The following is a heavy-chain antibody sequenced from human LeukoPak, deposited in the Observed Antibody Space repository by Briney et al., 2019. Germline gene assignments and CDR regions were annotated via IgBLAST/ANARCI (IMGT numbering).Heavy chain of an antibody. CDR1: GFTFSDYY. V-gene: IGHV3-11*04. D-gene: IGHD2-2*01. CDR3: ARLGDCSSTSCFYYYYYMDV. J-gene: IGHJ6*03. Sequence: GGSLRLSCAASGFTFSDYYMSRIRQAPGKGLEWVSYISSSGSTIYYADSVKGRFTISRDNAKNSLYLQMNSLRAEDTAVYYCARLGDCSSTSCFYYYYYMDVWGKGTTVTVSS. CDR2: ISSSGSTI.